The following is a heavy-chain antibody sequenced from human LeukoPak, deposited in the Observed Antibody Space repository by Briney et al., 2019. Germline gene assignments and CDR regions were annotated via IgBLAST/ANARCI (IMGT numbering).Heavy chain of an antibody. Sequence: GGSLRLSCAASGFTFSSYSMNWVRQAPGKGLEWVSYISSSSSTIYYVDSVKGRFTISRDNAKNSLYLQMNSLRAEDTAIYYCARRGPYFDYWGQGILVTVSS. CDR3: ARRGPYFDY. J-gene: IGHJ4*02. V-gene: IGHV3-48*04. CDR1: GFTFSSYS. D-gene: IGHD3-10*01. CDR2: ISSSSSTI.